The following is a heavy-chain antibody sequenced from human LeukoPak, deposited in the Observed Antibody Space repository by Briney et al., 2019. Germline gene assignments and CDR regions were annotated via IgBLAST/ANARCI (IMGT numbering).Heavy chain of an antibody. D-gene: IGHD3-10*01. Sequence: GGSLRLSCAASGFTFSSYGMHWVRQAPGEGLEWVAFIRYDGSNKYYADSVKGRFTISRDNSKNTLYLQMNSLRAEDTAVYYCAKDKPSLWFGELFYSPVWGKGTTVTISS. V-gene: IGHV3-30*02. J-gene: IGHJ6*04. CDR1: GFTFSSYG. CDR3: AKDKPSLWFGELFYSPV. CDR2: IRYDGSNK.